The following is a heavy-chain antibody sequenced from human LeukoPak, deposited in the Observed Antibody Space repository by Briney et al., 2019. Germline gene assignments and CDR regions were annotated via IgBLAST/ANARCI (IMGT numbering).Heavy chain of an antibody. CDR2: IYQSGRT. J-gene: IGHJ6*04. CDR3: ARLSGPALYGSGSHFVDV. V-gene: IGHV4-38-2*02. CDR1: GYSIRNGYN. D-gene: IGHD3-10*01. Sequence: SETLSLTCTVSGYSIRNGYNWGWIRLSPGKGLEWLGSIYQSGRTYDNPSLKSRVTLSIDTSKNQFSLNLSSVTAADTAVYSCARLSGPALYGSGSHFVDVWGKGTTVTVSS.